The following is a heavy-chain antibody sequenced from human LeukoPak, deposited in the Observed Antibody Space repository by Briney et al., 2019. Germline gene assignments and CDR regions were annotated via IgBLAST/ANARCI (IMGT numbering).Heavy chain of an antibody. D-gene: IGHD3-22*01. CDR2: IKQDGSEK. CDR1: GFTFSSYS. V-gene: IGHV3-7*01. Sequence: QPGGSLRLSCAASGFTFSSYSMNWVRQAPGKGLEWVANIKQDGSEKYYVGSVKGRFTISRDNAKNSLYLQMNSLRAEDTAVYYCARDGKYYYDSSGYQPYEDVFDYWGQGTLVTVSS. J-gene: IGHJ4*02. CDR3: ARDGKYYYDSSGYQPYEDVFDY.